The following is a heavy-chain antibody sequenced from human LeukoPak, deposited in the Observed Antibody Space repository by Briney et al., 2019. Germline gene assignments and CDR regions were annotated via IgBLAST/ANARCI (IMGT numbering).Heavy chain of an antibody. J-gene: IGHJ4*02. CDR1: GFTFSSSW. CDR2: ISGDGVTT. Sequence: HPGGSLRLSCAASGFTFSSSWMNWVRQAPGKGLEWVSLISGDGVTTFYADSVKGRFSISRDNSKNSLSLEMNSLRTEDTAMYYCARESGKFDYWGQGTLVAVSS. V-gene: IGHV3-43*02. CDR3: ARESGKFDY.